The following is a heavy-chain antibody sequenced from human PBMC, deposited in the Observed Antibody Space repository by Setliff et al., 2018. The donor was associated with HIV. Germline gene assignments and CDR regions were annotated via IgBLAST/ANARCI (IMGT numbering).Heavy chain of an antibody. CDR2: INWDGGST. Sequence: PGGSLRLSCTASGFSFDDYTMNWVRQPPGKGLEWVSLINWDGGSTNYADSVKGRFTISRDNSKSSLYLQMNRLRTEDTALYFCTKDKLRWRSIATSADMDVWGKGTTVTVSS. J-gene: IGHJ6*03. CDR3: TKDKLRWRSIATSADMDV. CDR1: GFSFDDYT. V-gene: IGHV3-43*01. D-gene: IGHD3-16*01.